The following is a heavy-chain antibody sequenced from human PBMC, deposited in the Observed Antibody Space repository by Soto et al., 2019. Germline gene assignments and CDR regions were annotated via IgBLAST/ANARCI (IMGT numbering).Heavy chain of an antibody. V-gene: IGHV4-34*01. CDR1: GGSFSGYY. Sequence: QVQLQQWGAGLLKPSETLSLTCAAYGGSFSGYYWTWIRQAPGPGLEWIGEINHSGSTNYNPSLKSRVTISVDTSKNQFSLKLTSVTAADTAVYYCARDKITGLFDYWGQGTLVTVSS. D-gene: IGHD2-8*02. CDR2: INHSGST. J-gene: IGHJ4*02. CDR3: ARDKITGLFDY.